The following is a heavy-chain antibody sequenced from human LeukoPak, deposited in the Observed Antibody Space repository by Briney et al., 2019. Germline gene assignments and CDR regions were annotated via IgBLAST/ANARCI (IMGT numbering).Heavy chain of an antibody. J-gene: IGHJ4*02. CDR2: IKQDGSEK. CDR3: ARSLGTHPNYFDY. CDR1: GFTFSSYW. D-gene: IGHD3-16*01. V-gene: IGHV3-7*01. Sequence: PGGSLRLSCAASGFTFSSYWMSWVRQAPGKGLEWVVNIKQDGSEKYYVDSVKGRFTISRDNAKNSLYLQMNSLRAEDTAVYYCARSLGTHPNYFDYWGQGTLVTVSS.